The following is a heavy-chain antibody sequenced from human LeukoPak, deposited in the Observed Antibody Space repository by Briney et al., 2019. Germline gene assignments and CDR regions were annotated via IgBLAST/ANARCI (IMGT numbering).Heavy chain of an antibody. J-gene: IGHJ4*02. CDR1: GGSISSSRYF. CDR3: ARHGGLKYGGYEKGFDY. Sequence: PSETLSLTCTVSGGSISSSRYFWGWIRQPPGKGLEWTGSIYYSGSTYYNPSLESRVTISVDTSKNQFSLKLNSVTAADTALYYCARHGGLKYGGYEKGFDYWGQGTLVTVSS. D-gene: IGHD5-12*01. V-gene: IGHV4-39*01. CDR2: IYYSGST.